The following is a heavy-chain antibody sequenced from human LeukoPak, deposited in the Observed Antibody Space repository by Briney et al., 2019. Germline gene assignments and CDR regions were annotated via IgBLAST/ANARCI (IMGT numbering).Heavy chain of an antibody. CDR2: IYYSGST. CDR1: GGSISSYY. CDR3: VRLSEGRDWYFEL. J-gene: IGHJ2*01. V-gene: IGHV4-59*01. Sequence: SGTLCLTCAVSGGSISSYYWSWIRPPPGKGLEWIGYIYYSGSTNYNPSLKRRVTITVDTSKNQFSLKLSSVTAADTAVYFCVRLSEGRDWYFELWGRGTLVTVSS.